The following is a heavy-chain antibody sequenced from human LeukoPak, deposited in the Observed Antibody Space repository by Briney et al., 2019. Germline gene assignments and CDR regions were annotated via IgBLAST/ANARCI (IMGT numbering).Heavy chain of an antibody. V-gene: IGHV3-15*01. J-gene: IGHJ4*02. Sequence: GGSLRLSCAASGFTFSSYWMIWVRQAPGKGPEWVGRIKSQLDGATTDYAAPVRGRFTISRDDSTNTLFLQMNSLRVEDTAVYYCARDRGWRLLDYWGQGTLVTVSS. CDR1: GFTFSSYW. D-gene: IGHD6-25*01. CDR2: IKSQLDGATT. CDR3: ARDRGWRLLDY.